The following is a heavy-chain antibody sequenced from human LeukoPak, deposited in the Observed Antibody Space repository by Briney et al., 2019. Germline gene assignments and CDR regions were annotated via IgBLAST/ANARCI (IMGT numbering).Heavy chain of an antibody. CDR2: ISTSSSYI. D-gene: IGHD1-26*01. V-gene: IGHV3-21*01. CDR3: ARGHEGVVATTGGVDY. J-gene: IGHJ4*02. Sequence: GGSLRLSCAASGFTFSSYSMTWVRQAPGKGLEWVSSISTSSSYIYYTDSVNGRFTISRDNAKNSLYLQMNSLRAEETTVYYYARGHEGVVATTGGVDYWGQGTLVTVSS. CDR1: GFTFSSYS.